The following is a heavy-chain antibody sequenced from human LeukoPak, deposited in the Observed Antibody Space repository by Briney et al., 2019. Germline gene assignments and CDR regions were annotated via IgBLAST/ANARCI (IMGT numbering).Heavy chain of an antibody. J-gene: IGHJ4*02. D-gene: IGHD6-13*01. CDR2: ISSSSSYI. Sequence: GGSLRLSCAASGFTFSSYSMIWVRQAPGKGLEWVSSISSSSSYIYYADPVKGRFTISRDNAYNSLYLQMNSLGAEDTAVYYCARDMHSSSWYIGYWGQGTLVTVSS. CDR3: ARDMHSSSWYIGY. CDR1: GFTFSSYS. V-gene: IGHV3-21*01.